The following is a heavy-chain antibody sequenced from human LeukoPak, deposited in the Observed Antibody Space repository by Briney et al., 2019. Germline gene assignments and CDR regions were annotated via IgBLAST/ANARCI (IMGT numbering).Heavy chain of an antibody. CDR1: GFTFSSYS. D-gene: IGHD3-3*01. V-gene: IGHV3-48*01. CDR2: ISSSSSTI. J-gene: IGHJ4*02. CDR3: ARDQVTIFGVVIHNYFDY. Sequence: GGSLRLSCAASGFTFSSYSMTWVRQAPGKGLEWVSYISSSSSTIYYADSVKGRFTISRDNAKNSLYLQMNSLRAEDTAVYYCARDQVTIFGVVIHNYFDYWGQGTLVTVSS.